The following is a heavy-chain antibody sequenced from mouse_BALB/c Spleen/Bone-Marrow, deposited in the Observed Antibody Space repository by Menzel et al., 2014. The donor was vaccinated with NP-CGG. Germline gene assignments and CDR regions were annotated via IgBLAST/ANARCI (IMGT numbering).Heavy chain of an antibody. V-gene: IGHV14-3*02. D-gene: IGHD1-3*01. Sequence: EVQLQQSGAELVKPGASVKLSCSASGFNIKDTYTHWVKQRPEQGLEWIGRIDPANGNTKYDPKFQDKATITADTSSNTVDLQTSSLTFEDTAVYYCARQEFAIYWYFDVWGAETTVTVSS. CDR1: GFNIKDTY. J-gene: IGHJ1*01. CDR2: IDPANGNT. CDR3: ARQEFAIYWYFDV.